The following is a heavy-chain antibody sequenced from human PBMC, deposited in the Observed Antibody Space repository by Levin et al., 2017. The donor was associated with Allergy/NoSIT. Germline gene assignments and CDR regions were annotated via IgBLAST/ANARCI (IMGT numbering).Heavy chain of an antibody. CDR3: ARRLSLGYCSGGSCYGMDV. D-gene: IGHD2-15*01. J-gene: IGHJ6*02. CDR2: MNPNSGNT. CDR1: GYTFTSYD. Sequence: ASVKVSCKASGYTFTSYDINWVRQGTGQGLEWMGWMNPNSGNTGYAQKFQGRVTMTRNTSMSTAYMELSSLKSEDTAVYYCARRLSLGYCSGGSCYGMDVWGQGTTVTVSS. V-gene: IGHV1-8*01.